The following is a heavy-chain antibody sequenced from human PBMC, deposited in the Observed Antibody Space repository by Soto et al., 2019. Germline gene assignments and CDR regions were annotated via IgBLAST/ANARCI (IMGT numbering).Heavy chain of an antibody. CDR2: INPSGGST. V-gene: IGHV1-46*01. CDR3: ARWAGTTFGYLDY. Sequence: SVKVSCKASGYTFTSYYMHWARQAPGQGLEWMGIINPSGGSTSYAQKFQGRVTMTRDTSTSTVYMELSSLRSEDTAVYYCARWAGTTFGYLDYWGQGTQVTVSS. J-gene: IGHJ4*02. D-gene: IGHD1-7*01. CDR1: GYTFTSYY.